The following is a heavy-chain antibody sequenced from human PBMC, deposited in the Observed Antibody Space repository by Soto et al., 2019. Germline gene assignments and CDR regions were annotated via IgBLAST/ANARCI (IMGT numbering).Heavy chain of an antibody. CDR2: ISYDGSNK. V-gene: IGHV3-30-3*01. D-gene: IGHD2-8*01. CDR3: ARDREEGQLLYLQKYYYCMDV. CDR1: GFTFSSYA. J-gene: IGHJ6*02. Sequence: QVQLVESGGGVVQPGRSLRLSCAASGFTFSSYAMHWVRQAPGKGLEWVAVISYDGSNKYYADSVKGRFTISRDNSKNTLYLQMNSLRAEDTAVYYCARDREEGQLLYLQKYYYCMDVWGQGTTVTVSS.